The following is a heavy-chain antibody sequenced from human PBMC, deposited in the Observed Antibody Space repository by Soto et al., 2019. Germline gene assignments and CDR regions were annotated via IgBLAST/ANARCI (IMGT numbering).Heavy chain of an antibody. CDR3: ARGHIVVLSAIDN. CDR1: GFIFSSYG. CDR2: IWYDGNNK. D-gene: IGHD2-21*02. Sequence: QVQLVESGGGVVQPGRSLRLSCAASGFIFSSYGMHWVRQAPGTGLEWVAVIWYDGNNKYYADSVKGRFTISRDNSKNTLFLQMNSVRDEDMAVYYCARGHIVVLSAIDNWGQGTLVTVSS. V-gene: IGHV3-33*01. J-gene: IGHJ4*02.